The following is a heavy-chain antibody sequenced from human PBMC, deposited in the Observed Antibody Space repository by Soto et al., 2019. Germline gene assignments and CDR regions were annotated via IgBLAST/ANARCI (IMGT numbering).Heavy chain of an antibody. CDR3: AISLEGLSYYGSGGYSQIDY. CDR1: GGTFSSYA. D-gene: IGHD3-10*01. J-gene: IGHJ4*02. CDR2: IIPIFGTA. Sequence: QVQLVQSGAEVKKPGSSVKVSCKASGGTFSSYAISWVRQAPGQGLEWMGGIIPIFGTANYAQKFQGRVTITADESTSTAYMELSSLRSEDTAVYYCAISLEGLSYYGSGGYSQIDYWGQGTLVTVSS. V-gene: IGHV1-69*01.